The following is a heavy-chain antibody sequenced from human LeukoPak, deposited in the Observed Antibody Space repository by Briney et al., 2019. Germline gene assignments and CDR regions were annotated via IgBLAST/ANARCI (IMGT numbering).Heavy chain of an antibody. V-gene: IGHV4-39*01. J-gene: IGHJ4*02. D-gene: IGHD2-15*01. CDR1: GGSISSSSYY. Sequence: SETLSLTCTVSGGSISSSSYYWGWIRQPPGKGLEWIGSIYYSGSTYYNPSLKSRVTISVDTSKNQFSLNLSSVTAADTAVYYCARRYCSGRSCPPELFDYWGQGTLVTVSS. CDR2: IYYSGST. CDR3: ARRYCSGRSCPPELFDY.